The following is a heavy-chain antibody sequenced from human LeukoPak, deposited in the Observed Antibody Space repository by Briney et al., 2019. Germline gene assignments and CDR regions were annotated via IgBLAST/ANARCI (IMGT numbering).Heavy chain of an antibody. Sequence: GGSLRLSCAASGFIVNTNYKSWVRQAPGRGLEWVSFIYADGNTYYADSVKGRFTISRDISKNEVYLQMNSLRPEDTAVYYCARDSYGDANFDSWGQGTLVTVSS. CDR3: ARDSYGDANFDS. CDR1: GFIVNTNY. D-gene: IGHD4-17*01. J-gene: IGHJ4*02. V-gene: IGHV3-53*01. CDR2: IYADGNT.